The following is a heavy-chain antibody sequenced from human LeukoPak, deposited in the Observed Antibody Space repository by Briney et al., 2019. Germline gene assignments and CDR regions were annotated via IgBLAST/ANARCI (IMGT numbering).Heavy chain of an antibody. CDR2: INHSGST. J-gene: IGHJ4*02. CDR1: GGSCSVYY. D-gene: IGHD3-22*01. CDR3: AFDSTDHYG. V-gene: IGHV4-34*01. Sequence: PSETLSLTCAVYGGSCSVYYWSWIRQPPGKGLEWIGEINHSGSTNYNSSLKSRVTISVDTSKNQFSLKLTSVTAADTAVYYCAFDSTDHYGWGQGTLVTVSS.